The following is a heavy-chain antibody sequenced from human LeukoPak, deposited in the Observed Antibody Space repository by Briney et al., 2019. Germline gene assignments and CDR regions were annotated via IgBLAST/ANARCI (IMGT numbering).Heavy chain of an antibody. CDR3: ARLEEDTAMEDY. D-gene: IGHD5-18*01. J-gene: IGHJ4*02. Sequence: PSETLSLTCTVSGGSISSSSYYWGWIRQPPGKGLEWIGSIYYSGSTYYNPSLKSRVTISVDTSKNQFSLKLSSVTAADTAVYYCARLEEDTAMEDYWGQGTLVTVSP. V-gene: IGHV4-39*01. CDR1: GGSISSSSYY. CDR2: IYYSGST.